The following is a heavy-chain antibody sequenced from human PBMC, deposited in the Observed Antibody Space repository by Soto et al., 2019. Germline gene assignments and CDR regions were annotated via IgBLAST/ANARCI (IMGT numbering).Heavy chain of an antibody. D-gene: IGHD2-2*01. Sequence: SETLSLTCAVYGGSFSGYYWSWIRQPPGKGLEWIGEINHSGSTNYNPSLKSRVTISVDTSKNQFSLKLSSVTAADTAVYYCARARSQVVPAKSPRNWFDPWGQGTLVTVSS. CDR2: INHSGST. J-gene: IGHJ5*02. CDR3: ARARSQVVPAKSPRNWFDP. CDR1: GGSFSGYY. V-gene: IGHV4-34*01.